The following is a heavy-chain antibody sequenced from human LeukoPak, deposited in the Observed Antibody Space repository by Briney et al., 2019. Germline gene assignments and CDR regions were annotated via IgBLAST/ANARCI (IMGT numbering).Heavy chain of an antibody. J-gene: IGHJ4*02. V-gene: IGHV3-53*01. D-gene: IGHD6-19*01. CDR2: IYSGGST. CDR1: GFTVSSNY. Sequence: GGSLRLSCAASGFTVSSNYMSWVRQAPGKGLEWVSVIYSGGSTYYADSVKGRFTISRDNSKNTLYLQMNSLRVEDTAVYYCAKDRYSSGWYDYFDYWGQGTLVTVSS. CDR3: AKDRYSSGWYDYFDY.